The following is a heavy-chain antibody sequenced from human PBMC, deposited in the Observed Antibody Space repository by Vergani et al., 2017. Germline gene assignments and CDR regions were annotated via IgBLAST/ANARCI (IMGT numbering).Heavy chain of an antibody. CDR2: INHSGST. J-gene: IGHJ2*01. V-gene: IGHV4-34*01. CDR1: GGSISSYY. D-gene: IGHD6-6*01. CDR3: ARGQLVGYFDL. Sequence: QVQLQESGPGLVKPSETLSLTCTVSGGSISSYYWSWIRQPPGKGLEWIGEINHSGSTNYNPSLKSRVTISVDTSKNQFSLKLSSVTAADTAVYYCARGQLVGYFDLWGRGTLVTVSS.